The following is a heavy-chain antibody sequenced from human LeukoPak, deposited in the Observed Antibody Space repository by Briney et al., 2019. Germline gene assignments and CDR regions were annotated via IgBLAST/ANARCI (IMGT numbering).Heavy chain of an antibody. CDR2: IDIDGTGT. CDR3: ARFGSTDTYNWFDP. CDR1: GFTFTNYW. V-gene: IGHV3-74*01. D-gene: IGHD2-2*01. Sequence: GGSLRLSCAASGFTFTNYWMHWVRQAPGKGLVWVSRIDIDGTGTSYADSVKGRFTISRDYAKNTVSLQMNSLKAEDTAVYYCARFGSTDTYNWFDPWGQGTLVTVSS. J-gene: IGHJ5*02.